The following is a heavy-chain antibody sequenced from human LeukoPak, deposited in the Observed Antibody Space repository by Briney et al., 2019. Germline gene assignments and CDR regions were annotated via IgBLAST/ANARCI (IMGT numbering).Heavy chain of an antibody. CDR2: IGAYNGNT. CDR3: ARDGLSGWYESGYFDY. J-gene: IGHJ4*02. CDR1: GYRYTSYG. D-gene: IGHD6-19*01. V-gene: IGHV1-18*01. Sequence: GASVKVSCKASGYRYTSYGITWVRQAPGQGLEWMGWIGAYNGNTNYAQKFQGRVTMTTDISTSTAYMELRSLRSDDTAIYYCARDGLSGWYESGYFDYWGQGTLVTASS.